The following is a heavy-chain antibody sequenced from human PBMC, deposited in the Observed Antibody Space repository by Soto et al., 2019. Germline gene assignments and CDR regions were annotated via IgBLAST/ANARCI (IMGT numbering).Heavy chain of an antibody. V-gene: IGHV4-59*01. J-gene: IGHJ5*02. CDR3: ARDRGGYSSSWYDDNWFDP. Sequence: QVQLQESGPGLVKPSETLSLTCTVSGGSISSYYWSWIRQPPGKGLEWIGYIYYSGSTNYNPSLKSRVTISADTSPNQFSLKLSSVTAADTAVYYCARDRGGYSSSWYDDNWFDPWGQGTLVTVSS. CDR2: IYYSGST. CDR1: GGSISSYY. D-gene: IGHD6-13*01.